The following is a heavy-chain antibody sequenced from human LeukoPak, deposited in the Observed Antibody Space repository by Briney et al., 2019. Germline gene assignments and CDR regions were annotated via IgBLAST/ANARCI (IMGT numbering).Heavy chain of an antibody. V-gene: IGHV3-74*01. CDR1: GFTFSNYW. CDR2: INIDGSST. Sequence: GGSLRLSCAASGFTFSNYWMHWVRQAPGKGLVWVSRINIDGSSTNNADSVKGRFTISRDNSKNTLYLQMNSLRAEDTAVYYCVLTMIVVVIWGQGTLVTVSS. J-gene: IGHJ4*02. CDR3: VLTMIVVVI. D-gene: IGHD3-22*01.